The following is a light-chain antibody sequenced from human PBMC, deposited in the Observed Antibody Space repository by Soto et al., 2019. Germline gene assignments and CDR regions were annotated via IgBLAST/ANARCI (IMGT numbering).Light chain of an antibody. CDR1: SSDVGSYNL. V-gene: IGLV2-23*01. J-gene: IGLJ1*01. Sequence: QSVLTQPASVSGSPGQSITISCTGTSSDVGSYNLVSWYQQHPGKAPKLMVYEGSKRHSGVSNRFSGSKSGNTASLRIAGLQAEHDAEYYCCAYAGSSASYYVCGTGTKLTVL. CDR2: EGS. CDR3: CAYAGSSASYYV.